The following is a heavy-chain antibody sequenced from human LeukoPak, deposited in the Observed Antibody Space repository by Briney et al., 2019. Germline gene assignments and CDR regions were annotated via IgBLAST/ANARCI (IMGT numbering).Heavy chain of an antibody. V-gene: IGHV3-23*01. D-gene: IGHD3-22*01. Sequence: GGSLRLSCAASGFTFSSYAMSWVRQAPGKGLEWVSAISGSGGSTYYADSVKGRFTISRDNSKNSLYLQMNSLRAEDTAVYYCARYYYDSSGYLDAFDIWGQGTMVTVSS. CDR2: ISGSGGST. J-gene: IGHJ3*02. CDR1: GFTFSSYA. CDR3: ARYYYDSSGYLDAFDI.